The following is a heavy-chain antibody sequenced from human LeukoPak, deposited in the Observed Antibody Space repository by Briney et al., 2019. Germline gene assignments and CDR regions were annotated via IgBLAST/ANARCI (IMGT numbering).Heavy chain of an antibody. CDR1: GGSISSGGYY. CDR3: ARHGGATTFDY. J-gene: IGHJ4*02. Sequence: SETLSPTCTVTGGSISSGGYYWSWIRQHPGKGLEWIGYIYYSGSTYYNPSLKSRVTISVDTSKNQFSLKLSSVTAADTAVYYCARHGGATTFDYWGQGTLVTVSS. CDR2: IYYSGST. D-gene: IGHD1-26*01. V-gene: IGHV4-31*03.